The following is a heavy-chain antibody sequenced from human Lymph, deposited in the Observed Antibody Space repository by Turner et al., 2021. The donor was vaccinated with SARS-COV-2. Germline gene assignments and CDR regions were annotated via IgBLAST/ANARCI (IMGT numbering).Heavy chain of an antibody. D-gene: IGHD3-16*01. Sequence: VQLMASGGGVVHPESSRRLSCEASEFNFSNSGMHWVRQAPGKGLEWVAVIWFDGSNKYYADSAKGRFTISRDNSKNTRYLQMNSLRAEDTAVYYCARHNGGRLDYWGQGTLVTVSS. CDR2: IWFDGSNK. J-gene: IGHJ4*02. V-gene: IGHV3-33*01. CDR1: EFNFSNSG. CDR3: ARHNGGRLDY.